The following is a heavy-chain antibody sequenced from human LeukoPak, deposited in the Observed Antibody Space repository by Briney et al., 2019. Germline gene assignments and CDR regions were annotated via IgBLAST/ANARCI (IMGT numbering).Heavy chain of an antibody. D-gene: IGHD3-10*01. Sequence: GGSLRLSCAASGFTFSDYYMSWIRQAPGKGLEWVSYISSSSYTNYADSVKGRFTISRDNAKSSLYLQMNSLRAEDTAVYYCARGHLWFGEPILDYWGQGTLVTVSS. J-gene: IGHJ4*02. CDR1: GFTFSDYY. CDR3: ARGHLWFGEPILDY. V-gene: IGHV3-11*06. CDR2: ISSSSYT.